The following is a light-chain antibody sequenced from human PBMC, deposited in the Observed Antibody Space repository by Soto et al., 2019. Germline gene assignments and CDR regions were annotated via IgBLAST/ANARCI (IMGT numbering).Light chain of an antibody. CDR3: QQYGSTPYT. CDR2: GAS. Sequence: EIELTQSPGTLSLSPGERATLSCRASQSVSSSYLAWYQQKPGQAPSLLIYGASGRATGIPDRFSGSGSGTDFTLTISRLEPEDFAVYYCQQYGSTPYTFGQGTMLEIK. J-gene: IGKJ2*01. CDR1: QSVSSSY. V-gene: IGKV3-20*01.